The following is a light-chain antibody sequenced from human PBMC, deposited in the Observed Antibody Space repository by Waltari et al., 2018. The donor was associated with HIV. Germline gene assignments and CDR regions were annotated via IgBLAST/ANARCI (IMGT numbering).Light chain of an antibody. J-gene: IGKJ2*01. CDR3: QQYNNWPPYT. CDR1: LSVNRH. V-gene: IGKV3-15*01. Sequence: EVVMTQSPVTLSVSRGERVTLSCRASLSVNRHFASYQHKPGQAPRLLIDGASTLATGVPARFSGSGSGTEFSLTISSLQSEDFAVYYCQQYNNWPPYTFGQGTKLEIK. CDR2: GAS.